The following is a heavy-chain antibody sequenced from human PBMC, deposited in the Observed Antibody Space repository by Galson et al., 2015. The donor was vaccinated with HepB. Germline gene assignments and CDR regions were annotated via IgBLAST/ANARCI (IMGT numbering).Heavy chain of an antibody. CDR1: GFTFSAYA. CDR3: ASTFYFEY. Sequence: SLRLSCAASGFTFSAYAMHWVRQAPGKGLEWVAFVSSDESNKYYADSVRGRFTISRDNSRNTVYLQMNSLRAEDTAVYYCASTFYFEYWGQGTLVTVSS. V-gene: IGHV3-30*04. CDR2: VSSDESNK. J-gene: IGHJ4*02.